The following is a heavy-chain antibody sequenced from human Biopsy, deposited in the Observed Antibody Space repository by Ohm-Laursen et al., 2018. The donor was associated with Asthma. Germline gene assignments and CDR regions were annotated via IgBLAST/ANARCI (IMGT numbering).Heavy chain of an antibody. D-gene: IGHD3-9*01. J-gene: IGHJ4*02. CDR1: GFTFSSYA. V-gene: IGHV3-23*01. Sequence: GSLRLSCAASGFTFSSYAMSWVRQAPGKGLEWVSAFSGSGGSTYYADSVKGRFTISRDNSKNTLYLQMNSLRAEDTAVYYCAKDRDYDILTGPPGFDYWGQGTLVTVSS. CDR2: FSGSGGST. CDR3: AKDRDYDILTGPPGFDY.